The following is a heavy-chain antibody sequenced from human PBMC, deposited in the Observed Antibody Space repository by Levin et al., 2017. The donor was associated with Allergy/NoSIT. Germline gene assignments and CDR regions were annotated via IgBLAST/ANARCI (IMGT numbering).Heavy chain of an antibody. CDR1: GYTFTGYY. J-gene: IGHJ3*02. Sequence: ASVKVSCKASGYTFTGYYMHWVRQAPGQGLEWMGRINPNSGGTNYAQKSQGRVTMTRDTSISRAYMGMSRLRSDDTAVYYCARGPSYGDYVSAFDTWGQGTMVTVSS. CDR2: INPNSGGT. D-gene: IGHD4-17*01. CDR3: ARGPSYGDYVSAFDT. V-gene: IGHV1-2*06.